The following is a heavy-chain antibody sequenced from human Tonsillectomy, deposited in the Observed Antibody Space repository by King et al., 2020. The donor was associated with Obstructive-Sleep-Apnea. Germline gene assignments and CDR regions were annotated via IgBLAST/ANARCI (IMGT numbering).Heavy chain of an antibody. CDR3: ARSGMFSYSWHDY. D-gene: IGHD2-15*01. CDR2: MNPSTGET. CDR1: GYTFTNYD. V-gene: IGHV1-8*01. J-gene: IGHJ4*02. Sequence: QLVQSGAEVKKPGASVRVSCKASGYTFTNYDVNWVRQATGQGLEWMGWMNPSTGETGYTQTFQGRVAMTRDTSTTTAYMELSGLRSEDTAVYYCARSGMFSYSWHDYWGQGPRVSVSS.